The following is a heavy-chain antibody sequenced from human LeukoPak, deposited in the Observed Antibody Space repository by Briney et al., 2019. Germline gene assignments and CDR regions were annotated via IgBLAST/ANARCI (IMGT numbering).Heavy chain of an antibody. CDR3: AKSSETYHYDY. V-gene: IGHV3-74*01. J-gene: IGHJ4*02. CDR1: GFTFSSYW. Sequence: GGSLRLSCAASGFTFSSYWMHWVRQAPGKGLVWVSRINSDGSSTSYADSVKGRFTISRDDSKSTLFLQMNSLRAEDTAIYYCAKSSETYHYDYWGQGILVTVSS. D-gene: IGHD3-10*01. CDR2: INSDGSST.